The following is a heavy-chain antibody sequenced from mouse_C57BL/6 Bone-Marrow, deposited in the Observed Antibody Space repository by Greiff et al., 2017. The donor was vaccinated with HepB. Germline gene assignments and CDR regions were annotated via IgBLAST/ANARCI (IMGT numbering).Heavy chain of an antibody. V-gene: IGHV1-55*01. CDR2: IYPGSGST. CDR3: ARKEGNTAMDY. CDR1: GYTFTSYW. D-gene: IGHD1-2*01. Sequence: VQLQQPGAELVKPGASVKMSCKASGYTFTSYWITWVKQRPGQGLEWIGEIYPGSGSTNYNEKFKSKATLTVDTSSSTAYMQLSSLTSEDSAVYYCARKEGNTAMDYWGQGTSVTVSS. J-gene: IGHJ4*01.